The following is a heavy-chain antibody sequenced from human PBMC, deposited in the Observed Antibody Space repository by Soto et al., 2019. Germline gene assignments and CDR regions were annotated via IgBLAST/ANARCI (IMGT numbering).Heavy chain of an antibody. D-gene: IGHD3-22*01. CDR1: GFMFNNSA. Sequence: EVELLESGGGLVQPGGSLRLSCKASGFMFNNSAMTWVRQAPGQGLQWVASVSDNGGSRGGTYYADSVKGRFTISRDNSTNTLYLRLDSLTGADTAVYYCAWAKAAVIAALDNWGQGTMGSVAS. CDR2: VSDNGGSRGGT. J-gene: IGHJ3*02. V-gene: IGHV3-23*01. CDR3: AWAKAAVIAALDN.